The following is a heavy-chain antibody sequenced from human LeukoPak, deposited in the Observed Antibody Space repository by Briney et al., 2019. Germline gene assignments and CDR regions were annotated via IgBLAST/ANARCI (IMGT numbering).Heavy chain of an antibody. Sequence: GGSLRLSCAASGFTFSSYEVIWVRQAAGKGLEWVSYMSSSGTTIHYVDSVKGRFRNSRDNAKNTVYLEMNSLRSEDTAVYYCARSLIPLGMDVWGQGTTVTVSS. CDR2: MSSSGTTI. D-gene: IGHD2-21*01. V-gene: IGHV3-48*03. J-gene: IGHJ6*02. CDR3: ARSLIPLGMDV. CDR1: GFTFSSYE.